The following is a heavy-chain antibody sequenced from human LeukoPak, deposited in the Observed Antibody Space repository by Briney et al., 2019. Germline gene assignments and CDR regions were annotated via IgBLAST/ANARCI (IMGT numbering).Heavy chain of an antibody. D-gene: IGHD3-10*01. CDR3: ASRKSDYYGPGSPPYY. CDR1: GYSFTSYW. Sequence: GESLKISCKGSGYSFTSYWIGWVRQMPGKGLEWMGIIYPGDSVTRYSPSFQGQVTISADKSISTAYLQWSSLKASDTAMYYCASRKSDYYGPGSPPYYWGQGTLVTASS. CDR2: IYPGDSVT. V-gene: IGHV5-51*01. J-gene: IGHJ4*02.